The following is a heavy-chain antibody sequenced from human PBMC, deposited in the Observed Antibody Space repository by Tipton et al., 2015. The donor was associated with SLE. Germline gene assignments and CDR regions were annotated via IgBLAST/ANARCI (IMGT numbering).Heavy chain of an antibody. Sequence: LSLTCAVSGGSISSSNWWSWVRRAPGKGLEWVSVIYSGGSTYYADSVKGRFTISRHNSKNTLYLQMNSLRAEDTAVYYCAREGSAAGRYFDLWGRGTLVTVSS. J-gene: IGHJ2*01. CDR1: GGSISSSNW. D-gene: IGHD6-13*01. V-gene: IGHV3-53*04. CDR3: AREGSAAGRYFDL. CDR2: IYSGGST.